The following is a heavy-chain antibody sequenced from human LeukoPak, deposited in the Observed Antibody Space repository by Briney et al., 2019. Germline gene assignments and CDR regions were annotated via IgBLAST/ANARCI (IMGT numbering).Heavy chain of an antibody. CDR1: GYTLTELS. J-gene: IGHJ4*02. CDR3: VRDTPLGTGTKAFYLAS. Sequence: ASVKVSCKVSGYTLTELSMHWVRQAPGKGLEWMGGFDPEDGETIYAQKFQGRVTMTEDTSTDTAYMELSSLRSEDTAVYYCVRDTPLGTGTKAFYLASWGQGTLVTVSS. V-gene: IGHV1-24*01. D-gene: IGHD1-7*01. CDR2: FDPEDGET.